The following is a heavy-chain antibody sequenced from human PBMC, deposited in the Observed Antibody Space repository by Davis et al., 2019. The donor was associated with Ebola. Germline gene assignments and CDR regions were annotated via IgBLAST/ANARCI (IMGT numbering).Heavy chain of an antibody. CDR2: IYSGGST. Sequence: PGGSLRLSCAASGFTVSSNYMSWVRQAPGKGLEWVSVIYSGGSTYYADSVKGRFTISRDNSKNTLYLQMNSLRAEDTAVYYRARGSGSWYSPFDYWGQGTLVTVSS. D-gene: IGHD6-13*01. J-gene: IGHJ4*02. CDR1: GFTVSSNY. CDR3: ARGSGSWYSPFDY. V-gene: IGHV3-53*01.